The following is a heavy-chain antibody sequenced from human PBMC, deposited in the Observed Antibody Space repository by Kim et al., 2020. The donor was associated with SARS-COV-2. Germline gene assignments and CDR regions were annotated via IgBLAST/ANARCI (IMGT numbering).Heavy chain of an antibody. J-gene: IGHJ4*02. Sequence: QKFQGRVTNTADESTSTAYMELSSLRSEDTAVYYCARSIVVVPAARYFDYWGQGTLVTVSS. D-gene: IGHD2-2*01. CDR3: ARSIVVVPAARYFDY. V-gene: IGHV1-69*01.